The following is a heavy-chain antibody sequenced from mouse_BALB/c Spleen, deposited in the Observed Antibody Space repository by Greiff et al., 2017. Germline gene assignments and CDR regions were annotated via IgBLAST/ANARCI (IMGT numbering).Heavy chain of an antibody. Sequence: VQLQESGAELVRPGTSVKVSCKASGYAFTNYLIEWVKQRPGQGLEWIGVINPGSGGTNYNEKFKGKATLTADKSSSTAYMQLSSLTSDDSAVYFCARSGRAWFAYWGQGTLVTVSA. CDR2: INPGSGGT. CDR1: GYAFTNYL. V-gene: IGHV1-54*01. CDR3: ARSGRAWFAY. J-gene: IGHJ3*01. D-gene: IGHD4-1*01.